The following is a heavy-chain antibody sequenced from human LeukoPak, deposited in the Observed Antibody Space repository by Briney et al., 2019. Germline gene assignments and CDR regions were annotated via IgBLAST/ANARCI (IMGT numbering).Heavy chain of an antibody. D-gene: IGHD3-10*02. Sequence: GGSLRLSCAASGFAFSSYAVSWVRQAPGKGLEWVSSISGSGGSTYYADSVKGRFTISRDNAKNSLYLQMNSLRAEDTAVYYCAELGITMIGGVWGKGTTVTISS. V-gene: IGHV3-23*01. CDR1: GFAFSSYA. CDR2: ISGSGGST. CDR3: AELGITMIGGV. J-gene: IGHJ6*04.